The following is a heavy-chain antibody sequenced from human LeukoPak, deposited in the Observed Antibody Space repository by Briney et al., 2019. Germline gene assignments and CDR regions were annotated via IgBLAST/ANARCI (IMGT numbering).Heavy chain of an antibody. D-gene: IGHD4-17*01. CDR1: GFTFSSYD. CDR3: AKGTVYGDLKFYFFDY. CDR2: ISGSGGST. V-gene: IGHV3-23*01. Sequence: GGSLRLSCAASGFTFSSYDMHWVRQATGKGLEWVSAISGSGGSTYYADSVKGRFTISRDNSKNTLYLQMNSLRAEDTAVYYCAKGTVYGDLKFYFFDYWGQGTLVTVSS. J-gene: IGHJ4*02.